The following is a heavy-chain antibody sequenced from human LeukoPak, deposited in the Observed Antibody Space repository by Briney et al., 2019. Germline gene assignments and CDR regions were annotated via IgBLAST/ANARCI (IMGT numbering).Heavy chain of an antibody. CDR1: GFTFSSYS. CDR2: ISSSSSYI. D-gene: IGHD2-2*01. V-gene: IGHV3-21*01. CDR3: ASFVSGEYCSSTSCYHLGDYMDV. Sequence: PGGSLRLSCAASGFTFSSYSMNWVRQAPGKGLEWVSSISSSSSYIYYADSVKGRFTISRDNAKNSLYLQMNSLRAEDTAVHYCASFVSGEYCSSTSCYHLGDYMDVWGKGTTVTVSS. J-gene: IGHJ6*03.